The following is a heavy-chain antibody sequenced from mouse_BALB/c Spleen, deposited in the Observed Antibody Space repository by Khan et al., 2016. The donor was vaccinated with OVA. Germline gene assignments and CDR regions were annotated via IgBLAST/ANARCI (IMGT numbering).Heavy chain of an antibody. Sequence: VQLKESGGDLVKPGGSLKLSCAASGFTFSTYGMSWVRQTPDKRLEWVATVSTGGSYTYYPDSVKGRFTISRDNAKNTLYLQMSSLKSEDTAMFYCARLAYYYDSEGFAYWGQETLVTVSA. CDR2: VSTGGSYT. V-gene: IGHV5-6*01. D-gene: IGHD1-1*01. CDR1: GFTFSTYG. J-gene: IGHJ3*01. CDR3: ARLAYYYDSEGFAY.